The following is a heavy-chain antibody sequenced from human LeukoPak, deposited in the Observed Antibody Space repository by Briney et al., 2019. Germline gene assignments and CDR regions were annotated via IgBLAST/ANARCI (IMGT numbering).Heavy chain of an antibody. D-gene: IGHD2/OR15-2a*01. CDR2: INSDGSWT. Sequence: GGSLRLSCAASGNYWIHWVRQTPGKGLVWVSHINSDGSWTSYADSVKGRFTISKDNAKNTVYLQMNSLRAEDTAVYYCVSFYETYWGRGTLVTVSS. J-gene: IGHJ4*02. CDR1: GNYW. CDR3: VSFYETY. V-gene: IGHV3-74*01.